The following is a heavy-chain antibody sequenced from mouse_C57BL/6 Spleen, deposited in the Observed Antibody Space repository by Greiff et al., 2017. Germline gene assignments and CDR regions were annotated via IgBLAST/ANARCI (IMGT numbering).Heavy chain of an antibody. CDR2: IDPETGGT. Sequence: QVQLQQSGAELVRPGASVTLSCKASGYTFTDYEMHWVKQTPVHGLEWIGAIDPETGGTAYNQKFKGKAILTTDKSSSTAYMGLRILTSEDSAVYYCTRWHYYGSSNNYAMDYWGQGTSVTVSS. V-gene: IGHV1-15*01. CDR3: TRWHYYGSSNNYAMDY. CDR1: GYTFTDYE. J-gene: IGHJ4*01. D-gene: IGHD1-1*01.